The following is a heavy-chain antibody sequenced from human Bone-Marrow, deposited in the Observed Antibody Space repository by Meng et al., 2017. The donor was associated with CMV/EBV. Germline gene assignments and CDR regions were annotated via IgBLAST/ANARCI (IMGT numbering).Heavy chain of an antibody. D-gene: IGHD3-3*01. CDR1: GGSISSYY. CDR2: IYYSGST. J-gene: IGHJ3*02. Sequence: GSLRLSCTVSGGSISSYYWSWIRQPPGKGLEWIGYIYYSGSTNYNPSLKSRVTISVDTSKNQFSLKLSSVTAADTAVYYCARGNVLRFFSPAPDAFDIWRQGTMVTGSS. CDR3: ARGNVLRFFSPAPDAFDI. V-gene: IGHV4-59*01.